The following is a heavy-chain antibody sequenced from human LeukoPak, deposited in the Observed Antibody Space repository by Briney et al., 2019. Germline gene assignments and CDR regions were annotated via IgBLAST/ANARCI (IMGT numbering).Heavy chain of an antibody. J-gene: IGHJ4*02. CDR2: ISGSGGST. V-gene: IGHV3-23*01. CDR1: GFTFSSYA. Sequence: PGGSLILSCAASGFTFSSYAMSWVRQAPGKGLEWVSAISGSGGSTYYADSVKGRFTISRDNSKNTLYLQMNSLRAEDTAVYYCAKYSGWDHYYFDYWGQGTLVTVSS. D-gene: IGHD6-19*01. CDR3: AKYSGWDHYYFDY.